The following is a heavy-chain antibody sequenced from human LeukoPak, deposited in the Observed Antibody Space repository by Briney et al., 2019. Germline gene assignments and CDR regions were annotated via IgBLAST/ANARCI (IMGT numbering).Heavy chain of an antibody. Sequence: SETLSLTCAVYGGSFSGYYWSWIRQPPGKGLEWIGEINHSGSTNYNPSLKSRVTISVDTSKNQFSLKLSSVSAADTAVYYCARPGYCGGDCYSHFDYWGQGTLVTVSS. CDR3: ARPGYCGGDCYSHFDY. CDR2: INHSGST. D-gene: IGHD2-21*02. CDR1: GGSFSGYY. J-gene: IGHJ4*02. V-gene: IGHV4-34*01.